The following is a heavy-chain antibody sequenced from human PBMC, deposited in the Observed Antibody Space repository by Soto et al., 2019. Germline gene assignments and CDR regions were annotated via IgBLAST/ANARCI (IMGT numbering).Heavy chain of an antibody. CDR1: GFNFITYS. Sequence: EVQLVASGGGPVRPGGSLKLSCAASGFNFITYSLSWVRQVPGKGLEWVASISSSAVYIDYADSVKGRFTISRDNANNSLYLQMNSLRAEDTATYYCVRDGLDYYDTERLYFDNWGQGTLVTVSS. V-gene: IGHV3-21*01. CDR2: ISSSAVYI. J-gene: IGHJ4*02. CDR3: VRDGLDYYDTERLYFDN. D-gene: IGHD3-22*01.